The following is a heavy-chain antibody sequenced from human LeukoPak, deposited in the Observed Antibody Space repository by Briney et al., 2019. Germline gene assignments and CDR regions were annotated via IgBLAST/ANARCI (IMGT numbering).Heavy chain of an antibody. CDR3: ANFGSGSYYKAYYFDY. CDR1: GFTFSSYG. D-gene: IGHD3-10*01. CDR2: IRYDGSNK. V-gene: IGHV3-30*02. Sequence: GSLRLSCGASGFTFSSYGMHWVRQAPGKGLEWVAFIRYDGSNKYYADSVKGRFTISRDNSKNTLYLQMSSLRAEDTAVYYCANFGSGSYYKAYYFDYWGQGTLVTVSS. J-gene: IGHJ4*02.